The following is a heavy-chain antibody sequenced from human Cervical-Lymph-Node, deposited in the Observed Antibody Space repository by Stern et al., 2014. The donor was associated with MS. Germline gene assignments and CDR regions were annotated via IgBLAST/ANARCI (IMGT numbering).Heavy chain of an antibody. D-gene: IGHD3-3*01. CDR3: ARSPPYYEFWNDYYYFDY. CDR2: IDWDDDK. J-gene: IGHJ4*02. Sequence: SLVESGPALVKPTQTLTLTCTFSGFSLSTSGMRVSWIRQPPGKALAWLERIDWDDDKFYSTSLKTRLTISKDTSKNQVVLTMTNMDPVDTATYYCARSPPYYEFWNDYYYFDYWGQGTLVAVSS. CDR1: GFSLSTSGMR. V-gene: IGHV2-70*04.